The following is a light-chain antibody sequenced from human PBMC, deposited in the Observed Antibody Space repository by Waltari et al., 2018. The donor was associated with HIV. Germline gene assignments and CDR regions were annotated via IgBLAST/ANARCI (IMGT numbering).Light chain of an antibody. CDR2: GNK. CDR3: QSYDSSLSGSVV. J-gene: IGLJ2*01. V-gene: IGLV1-40*01. CDR1: SSNIGAGYD. Sequence: QSVLTQPPSVSGAPGQRVTISCTGSSSNIGAGYDVHWYQQLPGTAPKLLICGNKYRPAGVPAPSSGSKSGTSASLAITGLQAEDEADYYCQSYDSSLSGSVVFGGGTKVTVL.